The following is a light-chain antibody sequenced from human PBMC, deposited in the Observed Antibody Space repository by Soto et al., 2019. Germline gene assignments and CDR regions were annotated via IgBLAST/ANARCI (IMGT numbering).Light chain of an antibody. V-gene: IGLV2-11*01. CDR2: DVT. J-gene: IGLJ2*01. CDR1: SSDVGGYDF. CDR3: AVWDNSLNGVA. Sequence: QSALTQPRSVSGSPGQSVTISCTGTSSDVGGYDFVSWYQQHPGKAPKLMIHDVTKRPSGVPDRFSGSKSGNSASLTISGLRSEDEADYYCAVWDNSLNGVAFGGGTKLTVL.